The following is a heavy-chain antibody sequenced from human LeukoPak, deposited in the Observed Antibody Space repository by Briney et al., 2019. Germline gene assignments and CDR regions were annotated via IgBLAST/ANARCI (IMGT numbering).Heavy chain of an antibody. D-gene: IGHD1-26*01. V-gene: IGHV3-21*04. J-gene: IGHJ4*02. CDR1: GFTFSSYS. CDR2: ICSSRSYI. Sequence: PGGSLRLSCAASGFTFSSYSMNWVRQAPGKGLEWVSSICSSRSYIYYAHSLKGRFTISRENAKNSQYLQMNSLRAEDTAVYYCARVVRKWEFDYWGQGTLVTVSS. CDR3: ARVVRKWEFDY.